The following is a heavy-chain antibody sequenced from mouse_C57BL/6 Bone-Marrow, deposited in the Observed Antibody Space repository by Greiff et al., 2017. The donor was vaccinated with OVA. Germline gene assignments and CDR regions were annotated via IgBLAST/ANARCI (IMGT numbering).Heavy chain of an antibody. D-gene: IGHD1-1*01. V-gene: IGHV5-4*03. CDR1: GFTFSSYA. Sequence: DVMLVESGGGLVKPGGSLKLSCAASGFTFSSYAMSWVRQTPEKRLEWVATISDGGSYTYYPDNVKGRFTISRDNAKNNLYLQMSHLKSEDTAMYYCAREGPYYSGSPDWYFDVWGTGTTVTVSS. J-gene: IGHJ1*03. CDR3: AREGPYYSGSPDWYFDV. CDR2: ISDGGSYT.